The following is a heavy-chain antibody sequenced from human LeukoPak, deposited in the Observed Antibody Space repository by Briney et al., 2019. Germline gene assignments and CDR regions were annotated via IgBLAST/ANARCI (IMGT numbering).Heavy chain of an antibody. V-gene: IGHV3-74*01. CDR2: INNDGSGT. D-gene: IGHD3-10*01. J-gene: IGHJ4*02. CDR1: GFTLSSYW. Sequence: GGSLRLSCAASGFTLSSYWMQWVRQAPGKGLVWVSRINNDGSGTTYADSVKGRFTISRDNSKNTLYLQMNSLRAEDTAVYYCARDLGYFDYWGQGTLVTVSS. CDR3: ARDLGYFDY.